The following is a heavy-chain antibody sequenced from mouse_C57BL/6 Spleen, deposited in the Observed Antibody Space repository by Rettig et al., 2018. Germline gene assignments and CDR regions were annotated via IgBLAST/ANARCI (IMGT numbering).Heavy chain of an antibody. Sequence: YYNENFKVKATLTAERSSSTAYMQFSSLTSEDSAVYFCARWIKGYFDVWGTGTTVTVSS. J-gene: IGHJ1*03. CDR3: ARWIKGYFDV. D-gene: IGHD2-4*01. V-gene: IGHV1-76*01.